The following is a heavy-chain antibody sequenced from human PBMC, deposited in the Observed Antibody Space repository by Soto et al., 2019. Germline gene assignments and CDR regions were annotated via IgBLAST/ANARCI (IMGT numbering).Heavy chain of an antibody. Sequence: PSPTLSLTCVISGDSVSSNSAAWNWIRQSPSRGLEWLGRTYYRSKWYNDYAVSVKSRITINPDTSKNQFSLQLNSVTPEDTAVYYCARAIVAATPSYYYYYGMDVWGQGTTVAVSS. J-gene: IGHJ6*02. CDR1: GDSVSSNSAA. V-gene: IGHV6-1*01. D-gene: IGHD2-15*01. CDR2: TYYRSKWYN. CDR3: ARAIVAATPSYYYYYGMDV.